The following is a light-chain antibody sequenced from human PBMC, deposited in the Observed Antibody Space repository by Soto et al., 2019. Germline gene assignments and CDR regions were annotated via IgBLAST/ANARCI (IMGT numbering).Light chain of an antibody. J-gene: IGKJ1*01. V-gene: IGKV3D-15*01. CDR3: QQYKNWPWT. Sequence: EIVMTQSPATLSSSPGERVTLSCRVSQSVSGTLAWYQQKPGQAPRLLIYGAVTRATGIPARFSGSGSGTEFSLTISSLQSEDFAVYYCQQYKNWPWTFGQGTKVDIK. CDR1: QSVSGT. CDR2: GAV.